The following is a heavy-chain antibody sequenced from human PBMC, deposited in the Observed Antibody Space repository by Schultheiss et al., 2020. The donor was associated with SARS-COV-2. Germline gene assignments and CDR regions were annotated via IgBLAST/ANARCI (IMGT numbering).Heavy chain of an antibody. CDR3: AKARDSSGYWEGFDP. CDR1: GFTFSSYW. D-gene: IGHD3-22*01. J-gene: IGHJ5*02. Sequence: GGSLRLSCGASGFTFSSYWMTWVRQPPGKGLEWVANIKQDGSEEHYVDSVKGRFTISRDNSKNTLYLQMNSLRAEDTAVYYCAKARDSSGYWEGFDPWGQGTLVTVSS. V-gene: IGHV3-7*03. CDR2: IKQDGSEE.